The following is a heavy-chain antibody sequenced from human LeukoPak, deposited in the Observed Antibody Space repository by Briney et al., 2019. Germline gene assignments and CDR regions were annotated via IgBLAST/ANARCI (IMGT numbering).Heavy chain of an antibody. CDR1: GFTFSSYS. CDR2: ISSSSSYI. J-gene: IGHJ5*02. V-gene: IGHV3-21*04. D-gene: IGHD3-3*01. CDR3: ARDDHVLRFLGLNWFDP. Sequence: GGSLRLSCAASGFTFSSYSMNWVRQAPGKGLEWVSSISSSSSYIYYADSVKGRFTISRDNAKNSLYLQMNSLRAEDTAVYYCARDDHVLRFLGLNWFDPWGQGTLVTVSS.